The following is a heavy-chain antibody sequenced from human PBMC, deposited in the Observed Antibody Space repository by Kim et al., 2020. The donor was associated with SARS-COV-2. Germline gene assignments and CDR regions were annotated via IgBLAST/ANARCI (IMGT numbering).Heavy chain of an antibody. CDR2: IIPIFGTA. J-gene: IGHJ5*02. Sequence: SVKVSCKASGGTFSSYAISWVRQAPGQGLEWMGGIIPIFGTANYAQKFQGRVTITADESTSTAYMELSSLRSEDTAVYYCARDFNYYGSGSYNWFDPWGQGTLVTVSS. CDR1: GGTFSSYA. V-gene: IGHV1-69*13. CDR3: ARDFNYYGSGSYNWFDP. D-gene: IGHD3-10*01.